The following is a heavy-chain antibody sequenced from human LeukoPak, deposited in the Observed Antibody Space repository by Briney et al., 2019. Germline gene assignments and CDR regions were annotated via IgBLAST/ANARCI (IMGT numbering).Heavy chain of an antibody. D-gene: IGHD1-26*01. CDR2: INPSGGST. V-gene: IGHV1-46*01. CDR3: ARRVGATFDYYFDY. CDR1: GYTFTSYY. Sequence: ASVTVSFTASGYTFTSYYMHWVRQAPGQGLEWMGIINPSGGSTSYAQKFQGRVTMTRDTSTSTVYMELSSLRSEDTAVYYCARRVGATFDYYFDYWGQGTLVTVSS. J-gene: IGHJ4*02.